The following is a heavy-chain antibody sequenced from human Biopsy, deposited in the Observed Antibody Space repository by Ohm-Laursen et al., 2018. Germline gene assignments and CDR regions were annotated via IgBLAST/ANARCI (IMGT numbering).Heavy chain of an antibody. CDR1: GFTFSNAC. CDR3: VRGVDYYDPYHYYALDV. J-gene: IGHJ6*02. Sequence: LSCAASGFTFSNACMSWIRQTPGKGLEWIGEINHSGRTDYNPSLKSRVTISVDTSKNQFSLKVRSVTAADTAVYYCVRGVDYYDPYHYYALDVWGQGTTVTVSS. D-gene: IGHD3-22*01. CDR2: INHSGRT. V-gene: IGHV4-34*01.